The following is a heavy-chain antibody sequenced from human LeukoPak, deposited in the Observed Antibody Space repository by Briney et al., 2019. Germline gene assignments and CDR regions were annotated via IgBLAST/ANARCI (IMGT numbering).Heavy chain of an antibody. V-gene: IGHV4-34*01. CDR1: GGSFSGYY. CDR3: ARWRKTAPRLGYYYMDV. J-gene: IGHJ6*03. D-gene: IGHD5-18*01. Sequence: SETLSLTCAVYGGSFSGYYWSWIRQPPGKGLEWIGEINHSGSTNYNPSLKSRVTISVDTSKNQFSLKLSSVTAADTAVYYCARWRKTAPRLGYYYMDVWGKGTTVTVSS. CDR2: INHSGST.